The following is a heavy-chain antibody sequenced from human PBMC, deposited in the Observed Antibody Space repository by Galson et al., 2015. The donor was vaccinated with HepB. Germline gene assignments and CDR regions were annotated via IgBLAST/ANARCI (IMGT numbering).Heavy chain of an antibody. V-gene: IGHV1-2*02. J-gene: IGHJ4*02. CDR3: ARDPYDSTPLDY. Sequence: SVKVSCKASGSTFTDCYIHWVRQAPGQGLEWMGWIQLNNGDTKYAPKFQGRVTMTRDTPISTAYMDLRGLTPDDTAVYYGARDPYDSTPLDYWGQGTLVTVSS. CDR1: GSTFTDCY. D-gene: IGHD5-12*01. CDR2: IQLNNGDT.